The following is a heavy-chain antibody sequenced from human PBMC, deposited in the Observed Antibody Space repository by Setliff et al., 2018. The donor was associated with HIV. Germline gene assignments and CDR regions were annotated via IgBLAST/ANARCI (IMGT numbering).Heavy chain of an antibody. D-gene: IGHD6-6*01. J-gene: IGHJ4*02. Sequence: ASVKVSCKASGYSFTTNYMHWVRQAPGQGLEWMGIINPSNDATTYAQKFKGRVTMVSDPSTHTVYMELRTLRAEATAVYYCARGHGTSSLKDWGQGTLVTVSS. CDR1: GYSFTTNY. CDR3: ARGHGTSSLKD. V-gene: IGHV1-46*01. CDR2: INPSNDAT.